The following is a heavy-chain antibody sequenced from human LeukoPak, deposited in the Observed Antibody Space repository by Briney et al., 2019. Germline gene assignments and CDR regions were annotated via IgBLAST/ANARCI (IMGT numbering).Heavy chain of an antibody. Sequence: GGSLRLSCAASGFTFSSYVMSWVRQAPGKGLEWVSGINWNGGSSGYADSVKGRFTISRDNAKNSLYLQMNSLRVEDTALYYCARDPDSSSWSAGYWGQGTLVTVSS. CDR2: INWNGGSS. D-gene: IGHD6-13*01. J-gene: IGHJ4*02. CDR3: ARDPDSSSWSAGY. CDR1: GFTFSSYV. V-gene: IGHV3-20*04.